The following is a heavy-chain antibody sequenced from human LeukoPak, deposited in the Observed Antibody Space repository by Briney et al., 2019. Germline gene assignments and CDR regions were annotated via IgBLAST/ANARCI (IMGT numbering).Heavy chain of an antibody. Sequence: PGGSLRLSCAASGFTFGSPAMSWVRQAPGKGSEWVSTFSRSGPDTYYADSVKGRFTIFRDNSKNTLYLQMNSLRAEDTAVYYCAKGSLGSWYYFDYWGQGTLVTVSS. D-gene: IGHD6-13*01. CDR2: FSRSGPDT. V-gene: IGHV3-23*01. CDR1: GFTFGSPA. CDR3: AKGSLGSWYYFDY. J-gene: IGHJ4*02.